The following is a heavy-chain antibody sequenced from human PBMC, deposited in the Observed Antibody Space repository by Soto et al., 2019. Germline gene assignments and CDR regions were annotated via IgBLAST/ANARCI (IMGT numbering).Heavy chain of an antibody. D-gene: IGHD3-22*01. CDR1: GYTFTSYA. V-gene: IGHV1-3*01. CDR3: ARDNYYDSSGYYYGGTYYYYGMDV. CDR2: INAGNGNT. J-gene: IGHJ6*02. Sequence: ASVKVSCKASGYTFTSYAMHWVRQAPGQRLEWMGWINAGNGNTNYAQKFQGRVTITADESTSTAYMELSSLRSEDTAVYYCARDNYYDSSGYYYGGTYYYYGMDVWGQGTTVTVSS.